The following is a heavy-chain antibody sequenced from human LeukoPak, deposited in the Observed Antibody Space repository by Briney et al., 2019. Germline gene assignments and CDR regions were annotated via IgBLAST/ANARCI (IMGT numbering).Heavy chain of an antibody. CDR1: GGSISSYY. D-gene: IGHD2-21*02. CDR2: IYYSGST. V-gene: IGHV4-59*08. J-gene: IGHJ3*02. CDR3: ARTIVVVTDDAFDI. Sequence: SETLSLTCTVSGGSISSYYWSWIRQPPGKGLEWIGYIYYSGSTNYNPSLKSRVTISVDTSKNQFSLKLSPVTAADTAVYYCARTIVVVTDDAFDIWGQGTMVTVSS.